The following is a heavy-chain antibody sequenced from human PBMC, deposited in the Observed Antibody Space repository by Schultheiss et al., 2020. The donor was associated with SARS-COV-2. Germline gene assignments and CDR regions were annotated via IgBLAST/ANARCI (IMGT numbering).Heavy chain of an antibody. CDR3: TAQETWIQGTA. J-gene: IGHJ4*02. CDR2: IKSKTDGGTT. D-gene: IGHD5-18*01. Sequence: GGSLRLSCAASGFTFSDYNMNWVRQAPGKGLEWVGRIKSKTDGGTTDYAAPVKGRFTISRDDSKNTLYLQMNSLKTEDTAVYYCTAQETWIQGTAWGQGTLVTVSS. V-gene: IGHV3-15*01. CDR1: GFTFSDYN.